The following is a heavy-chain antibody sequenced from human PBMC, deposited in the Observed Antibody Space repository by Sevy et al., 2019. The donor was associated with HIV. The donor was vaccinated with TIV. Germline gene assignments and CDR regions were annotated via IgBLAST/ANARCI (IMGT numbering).Heavy chain of an antibody. CDR3: ARLNYGDYSNYFDP. CDR1: GGTISSNSYY. V-gene: IGHV4-39*01. CDR2: IYYSGTT. D-gene: IGHD4-17*01. J-gene: IGHJ5*02. Sequence: SETLSLTCTVSGGTISSNSYYWVWIRQPPGKGLEWIGSIYYSGTTYYNPSLKSRVTISIDTSKTQFSLKLSSVTAADTAIFYCARLNYGDYSNYFDPWGQGSLVTVSS.